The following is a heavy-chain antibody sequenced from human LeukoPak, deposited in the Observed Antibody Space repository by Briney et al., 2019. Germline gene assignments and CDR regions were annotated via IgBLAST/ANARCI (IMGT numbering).Heavy chain of an antibody. J-gene: IGHJ4*02. CDR2: ISGSGGGT. CDR1: GFTFTNCA. D-gene: IGHD5-24*01. Sequence: GGSLRLSCAASGFTFTNCAMSWVRQAPGKGLEWVSAISGSGGGTYYADSVKGRFTISRDNSKNMLFLQMNSLRAEDTAVYYCARGAGYNYPYYFDYWGQGTLVTVSS. V-gene: IGHV3-23*01. CDR3: ARGAGYNYPYYFDY.